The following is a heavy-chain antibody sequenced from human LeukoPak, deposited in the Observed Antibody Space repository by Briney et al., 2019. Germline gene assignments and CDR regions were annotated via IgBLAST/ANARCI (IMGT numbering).Heavy chain of an antibody. CDR1: GITFNNYA. Sequence: GGSLRLSCAASGITFNNYAMHWVRQAPGKGLEWVASISYHGRNQYYAESVRGRFTISRDNSMNTLYLQMDDVRLEDTAMYHCTSDRERTDISTGYLTPRGRFPLCAWGQGTLVTVSS. V-gene: IGHV3-30*04. J-gene: IGHJ5*02. CDR2: ISYHGRNQ. D-gene: IGHD3-9*01. CDR3: TSDRERTDISTGYLTPRGRFPLCA.